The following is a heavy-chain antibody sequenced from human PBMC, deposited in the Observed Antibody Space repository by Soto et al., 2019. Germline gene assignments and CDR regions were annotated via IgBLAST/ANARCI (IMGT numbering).Heavy chain of an antibody. CDR3: ARDLWGYCGTDCYPLDV. CDR1: GSSISNYY. Sequence: SETLSLTFTNSGSSISNYYWSWNRQPPGKGLVWIGYLYNTGSTIYNPALKSRVTISVDTSMNQFSLKLISVTAADTSVYYCARDLWGYCGTDCYPLDVWGQGTTVTVS. D-gene: IGHD2-21*02. J-gene: IGHJ6*02. V-gene: IGHV4-59*01. CDR2: LYNTGST.